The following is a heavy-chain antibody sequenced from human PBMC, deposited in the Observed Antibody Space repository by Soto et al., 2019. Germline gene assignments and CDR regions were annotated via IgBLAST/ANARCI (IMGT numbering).Heavy chain of an antibody. D-gene: IGHD5-12*01. CDR1: GGSISSGGYS. CDR3: ARVLSGYEGRYYYGMDV. CDR2: IYHSGST. Sequence: PSETLSLTCAVSGGSISSGGYSWSWIRQPPGKGLEWIGYIYHSGSTYYNPSLKSRVTISVDRSKNQFSLKLSSVTAADTAVYYCARVLSGYEGRYYYGMDVWGQGTTVTVSS. V-gene: IGHV4-30-2*01. J-gene: IGHJ6*01.